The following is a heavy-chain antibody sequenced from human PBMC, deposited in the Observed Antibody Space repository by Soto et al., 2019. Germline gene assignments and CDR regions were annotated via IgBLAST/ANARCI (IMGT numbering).Heavy chain of an antibody. CDR1: GYIFTNYY. Sequence: ASVKVSCKASGYIFTNYYIHWVRQAPGQGLEWMGIINLSADRTSYAQKFQGRFTVTMDTSTSTVYMELGSLRSEDTAVYYCVRDPSSGYRAFDYWGQGTLVNVPQ. CDR2: INLSADRT. CDR3: VRDPSSGYRAFDY. V-gene: IGHV1-46*03. J-gene: IGHJ4*02. D-gene: IGHD3-22*01.